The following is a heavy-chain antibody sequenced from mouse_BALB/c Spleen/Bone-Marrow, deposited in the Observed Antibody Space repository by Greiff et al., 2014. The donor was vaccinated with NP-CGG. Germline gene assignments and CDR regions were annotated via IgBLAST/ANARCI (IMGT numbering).Heavy chain of an antibody. D-gene: IGHD2-13*01. CDR2: IFPGTGTT. CDR3: ARGGDYGY. J-gene: IGHJ2*01. V-gene: IGHV1S132*01. Sequence: QVQLKESGAELVKPGASVKLSCMTSGYTFTNYWIQWVKQRPGQGLGWIGGIFPGTGTTYYNERFKGKATLTIDTSSSTAYMQLSSLTSEDSAVYFCARGGDYGYWGQGTTLTVSS. CDR1: GYTFTNYW.